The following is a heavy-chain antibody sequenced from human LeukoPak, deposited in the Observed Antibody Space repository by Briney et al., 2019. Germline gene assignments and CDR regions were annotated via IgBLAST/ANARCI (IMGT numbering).Heavy chain of an antibody. V-gene: IGHV4-4*07. CDR1: GGSISSYY. Sequence: SETLSLTCTVSGGSISSYYWSWIRQPAGKGLEWIGRIYTSGSTNYNPSLKSRVTMPVDTSKNQFSLKLSSVTAADTAVYYCARELPTKYYYYGMDVWGQGTTVTVSS. D-gene: IGHD2-15*01. CDR2: IYTSGST. CDR3: ARELPTKYYYYGMDV. J-gene: IGHJ6*02.